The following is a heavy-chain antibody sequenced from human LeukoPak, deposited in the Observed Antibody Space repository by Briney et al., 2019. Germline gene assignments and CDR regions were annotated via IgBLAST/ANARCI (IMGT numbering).Heavy chain of an antibody. V-gene: IGHV3-49*04. Sequence: PGRSLRLSCTVSGFTFGDHAMSWVRQAPGKGLEWVGFIRSKTYGGTTEYAESVKGRFIISRDDSTSIAYLQMNSLKTEDTAVYYCTRGTIQLWLYHGMDVWGQGTTVTVSS. CDR1: GFTFGDHA. CDR2: IRSKTYGGTT. D-gene: IGHD5-18*01. CDR3: TRGTIQLWLYHGMDV. J-gene: IGHJ6*02.